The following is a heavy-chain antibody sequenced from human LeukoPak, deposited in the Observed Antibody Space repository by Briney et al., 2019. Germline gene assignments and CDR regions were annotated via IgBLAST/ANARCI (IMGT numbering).Heavy chain of an antibody. V-gene: IGHV4-59*01. Sequence: PSETLSLTCTVSGGSISSYYWSWIRQPPGKGLEWIGYIYYSGSTNYNPSPKSRVTISVDTSKNQFSLKLSSVTAADTAVYYCAREDYYYVAFDIWGQGTMVTVSS. D-gene: IGHD3-22*01. J-gene: IGHJ3*02. CDR2: IYYSGST. CDR1: GGSISSYY. CDR3: AREDYYYVAFDI.